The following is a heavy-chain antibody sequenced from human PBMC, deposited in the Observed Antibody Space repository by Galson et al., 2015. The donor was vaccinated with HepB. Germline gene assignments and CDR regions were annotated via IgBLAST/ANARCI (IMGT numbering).Heavy chain of an antibody. D-gene: IGHD3-16*01. CDR3: ARGPYYDYIWGSPAGAFDI. CDR2: INAGNGNT. CDR1: GYTFTSYA. J-gene: IGHJ3*02. V-gene: IGHV1-3*01. Sequence: SVKVSCKASGYTFTSYAMHWVRQAPGQRLEWMGWINAGNGNTKYSQKFQGRVTITRDTSASTAYMELSSLRSEDTAVYYCARGPYYDYIWGSPAGAFDIWGQGTMVTVSS.